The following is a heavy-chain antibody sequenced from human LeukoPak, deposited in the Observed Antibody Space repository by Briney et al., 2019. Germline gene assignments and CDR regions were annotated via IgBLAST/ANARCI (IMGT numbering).Heavy chain of an antibody. Sequence: ASVKVSCKASGGTFSSYAISWVRQAPGQGLEWMGWISAYNGNTNYAQKLQGRVTMTTDTSTSTAYMELRSLRSDDTAVYYCASWLSYGDYDYWGQGTLVTVSS. J-gene: IGHJ4*02. CDR1: GGTFSSYA. V-gene: IGHV1-18*01. CDR3: ASWLSYGDYDY. D-gene: IGHD4-17*01. CDR2: ISAYNGNT.